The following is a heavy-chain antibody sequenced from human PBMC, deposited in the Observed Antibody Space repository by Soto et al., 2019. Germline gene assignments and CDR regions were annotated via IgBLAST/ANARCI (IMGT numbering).Heavy chain of an antibody. J-gene: IGHJ4*02. Sequence: VGSVRLSCAASGFTFSSYAMHWVRQAPGKGLEWVAVISYDGSNKYYADSVKGRFTISRDNSKNTLYLQMNSLRAEDTAVYYCARGSRRWGQGTLGTVSS. V-gene: IGHV3-30-3*01. CDR3: ARGSRR. CDR2: ISYDGSNK. CDR1: GFTFSSYA.